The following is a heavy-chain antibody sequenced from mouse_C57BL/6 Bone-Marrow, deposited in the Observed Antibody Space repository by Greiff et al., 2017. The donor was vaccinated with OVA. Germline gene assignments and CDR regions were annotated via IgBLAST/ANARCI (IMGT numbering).Heavy chain of an antibody. J-gene: IGHJ2*01. D-gene: IGHD2-3*01. V-gene: IGHV14-1*01. CDR1: GFNIKDYY. CDR3: TTGRWFLYFDY. Sequence: EVQLQQSGAELVRPGASVKLSCTASGFNIKDYYMHWVKQRPEQGLERIGRIDPEDGDTEYAPKFQGKATMTADTSSNTAYLQLSSLTSEDTAVYYCTTGRWFLYFDYWGQGTTLTVSS. CDR2: IDPEDGDT.